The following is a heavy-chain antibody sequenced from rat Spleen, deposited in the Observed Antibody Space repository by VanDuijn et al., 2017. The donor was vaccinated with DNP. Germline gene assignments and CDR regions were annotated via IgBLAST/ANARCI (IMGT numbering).Heavy chain of an antibody. J-gene: IGHJ2*01. Sequence: EVQLVESGGGLVQPGRSLKLSCAASGFTFSKYGMAWVRQAPTKGMEWVATINYDGTRTYYRDSVKGRFTISRDNAKNTLYLQMDSLRSEDTATYYCASSILRGYWGQGVTVTVSS. CDR2: INYDGTRT. V-gene: IGHV5-29*01. CDR1: GFTFSKYG. D-gene: IGHD1-6*01. CDR3: ASSILRGY.